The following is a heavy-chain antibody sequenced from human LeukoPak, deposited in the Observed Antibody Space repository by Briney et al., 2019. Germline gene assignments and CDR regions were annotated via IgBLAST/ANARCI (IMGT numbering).Heavy chain of an antibody. CDR1: GFTFSSFA. CDR3: AKPRTTGLGWAQFDY. CDR2: FDGNGPNT. J-gene: IGHJ4*02. D-gene: IGHD2-8*02. Sequence: RSLRLSCAASGFTFSSFAMTWVRQAPGKGLEWVSGFDGNGPNTYYADSVKGRWTISRDNSRNTLYLEMNSLRPEDTAIYYCAKPRTTGLGWAQFDYWGQGSLVTVSS. V-gene: IGHV3-23*01.